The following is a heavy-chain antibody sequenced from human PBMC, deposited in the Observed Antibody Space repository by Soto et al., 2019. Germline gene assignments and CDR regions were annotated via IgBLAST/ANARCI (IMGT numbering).Heavy chain of an antibody. CDR2: IKSKTDGRTT. CDR1: GFTFSNAW. CDR3: TTDDPINKD. Sequence: PGGSLRLSCAASGFTFSNAWMSWVRQAPGKGLEWVGRIKSKTDGRTTDYAAPVNGRFTISRDDSKNTLFLQMNSLKTEDTAVYYCTTDDPINKDWGQGTLVTVSS. J-gene: IGHJ4*02. V-gene: IGHV3-15*05.